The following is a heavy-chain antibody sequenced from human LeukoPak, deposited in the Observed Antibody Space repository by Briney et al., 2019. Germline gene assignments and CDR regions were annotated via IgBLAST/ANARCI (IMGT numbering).Heavy chain of an antibody. CDR1: GYTLTELS. CDR2: FDPGDGET. D-gene: IGHD5-18*01. J-gene: IGHJ4*02. Sequence: ASVKVSCKVSGYTLTELSMHWVRQAPGKGLEWMGGFDPGDGETIYAQKFQGRVTMTEDTSTDTAYMELSSLRSEDTAVYYCATVIQLWSLDFDYWGQGTLVTVSS. CDR3: ATVIQLWSLDFDY. V-gene: IGHV1-24*01.